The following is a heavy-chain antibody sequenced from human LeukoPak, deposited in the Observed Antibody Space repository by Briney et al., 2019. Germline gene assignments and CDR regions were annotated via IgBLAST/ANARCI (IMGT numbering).Heavy chain of an antibody. CDR1: GFTFSVYW. Sequence: GGSLRLSCAASGFTFSVYWMSWVRQTPGKGLEWVANIKEDGSEKYYVDYVKGRFIISRDNAKNSLYVQMNSLRAEDTAVYYCARLPLTARRHFDFWGQGTQVTVSS. CDR3: ARLPLTARRHFDF. CDR2: IKEDGSEK. D-gene: IGHD5-18*01. V-gene: IGHV3-7*05. J-gene: IGHJ4*02.